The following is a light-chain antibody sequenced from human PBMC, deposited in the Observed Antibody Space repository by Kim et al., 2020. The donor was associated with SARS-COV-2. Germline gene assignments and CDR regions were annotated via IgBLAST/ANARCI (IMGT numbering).Light chain of an antibody. CDR3: QVWDSSAEV. CDR1: ELANKF. CDR2: QDE. V-gene: IGLV3-1*01. J-gene: IGLJ3*02. Sequence: SYELTQPPSVSVSLGQTASITCSGDELANKFVCWYQQKAGQSPVLVIYQDEKRPSGIPERFSGSTSGSTATLIISETQVMDEADYYCQVWDSSAEVFGGGTQLTVL.